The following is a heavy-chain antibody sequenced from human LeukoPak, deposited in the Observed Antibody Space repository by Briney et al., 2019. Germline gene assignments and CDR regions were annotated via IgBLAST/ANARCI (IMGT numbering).Heavy chain of an antibody. D-gene: IGHD6-13*01. CDR2: ISSSGSTI. V-gene: IGHV3-11*01. Sequence: TSGGSLRLSCAASGFTFSDYYMSWIRQAPGKGLEWVSYISSSGSTIYYADSVKGRFTISRDNAKNSLYLQMNSLRVEDTAVYYCATATAAAGILFDYWGQGTLVTVSS. CDR1: GFTFSDYY. J-gene: IGHJ4*02. CDR3: ATATAAAGILFDY.